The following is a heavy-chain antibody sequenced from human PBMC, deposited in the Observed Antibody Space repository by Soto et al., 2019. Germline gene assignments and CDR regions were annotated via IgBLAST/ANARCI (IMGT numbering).Heavy chain of an antibody. CDR2: IFHDGTA. J-gene: IGHJ4*02. CDR1: GVSISSDNW. D-gene: IGHD3-10*01. Sequence: QVKLQESGPGLATPSGTLSLTCAVSGVSISSDNWWTWVRQSPQRGLEYIGEIFHDGTANYYPSFERRVAISVDTSKNQFSLKLTSVTAADTAIYFCARLVYDTRLNYMYFDFWGQGTLVTVSS. CDR3: ARLVYDTRLNYMYFDF. V-gene: IGHV4-4*02.